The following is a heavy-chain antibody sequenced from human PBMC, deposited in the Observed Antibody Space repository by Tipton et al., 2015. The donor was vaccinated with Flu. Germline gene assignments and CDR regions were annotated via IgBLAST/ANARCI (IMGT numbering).Heavy chain of an antibody. J-gene: IGHJ5*02. V-gene: IGHV4-59*01. CDR1: GGSISYYY. CDR2: IYYSGST. CDR3: AREDFDSREYYPNWFDP. D-gene: IGHD3-22*01. Sequence: LRLSCTVSGGSISYYYWSWIRQPPGKGLEWVGYIYYSGSTNYNPSLKSRVTISVDTSKNQFSLKLTSVTAADTAVYFCAREDFDSREYYPNWFDPWGQGALVTVSS.